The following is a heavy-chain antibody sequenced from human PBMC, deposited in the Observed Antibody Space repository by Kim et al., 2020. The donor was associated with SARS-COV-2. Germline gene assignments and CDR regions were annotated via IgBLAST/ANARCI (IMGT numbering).Heavy chain of an antibody. CDR3: ARELWGRYYGSRSYRYFDY. CDR1: GYTFTSYA. J-gene: IGHJ4*02. V-gene: IGHV1-3*01. CDR2: INAGNGNT. Sequence: ASVKVSCKASGYTFTSYAMHWVRQAPGQRLEWMGWINAGNGNTKYSQKFQGRVTITRDTSASTAYMELSSLRSEDTAVYYCARELWGRYYGSRSYRYFDYWGQGTLVTLSS. D-gene: IGHD3-10*01.